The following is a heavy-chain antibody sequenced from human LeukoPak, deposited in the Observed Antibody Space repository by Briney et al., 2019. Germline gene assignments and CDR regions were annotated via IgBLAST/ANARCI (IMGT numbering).Heavy chain of an antibody. Sequence: ASVKVSCKASGYTFTSYYMHWVRQAPGQGLEWMGIINPSGGSTSYAQKFQGRVTMTRDMSTSTVYMELSSLRSEDTAVYYCARDYVDTAMAGGWFDPWGQGTLVTVSS. J-gene: IGHJ5*02. V-gene: IGHV1-46*01. CDR3: ARDYVDTAMAGGWFDP. CDR1: GYTFTSYY. D-gene: IGHD5-18*01. CDR2: INPSGGST.